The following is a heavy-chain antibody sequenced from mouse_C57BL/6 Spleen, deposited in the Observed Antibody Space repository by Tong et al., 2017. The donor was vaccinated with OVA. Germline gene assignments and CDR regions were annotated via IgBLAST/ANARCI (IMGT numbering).Heavy chain of an antibody. V-gene: IGHV1-81*01. CDR3: ARGLLRSGEDARDY. CDR1: GYTFTSYG. Sequence: VQLQESGAELARPGASVKLSCKASGYTFTSYGISWVKQRTGKGLEWIGEIYPRSGNTYYNEKFKGKATLTGDKSSSAAYMELSSQTSEDSAVYFCARGLLRSGEDARDYWGQGTSVTVSS. D-gene: IGHD1-1*01. CDR2: IYPRSGNT. J-gene: IGHJ4*01.